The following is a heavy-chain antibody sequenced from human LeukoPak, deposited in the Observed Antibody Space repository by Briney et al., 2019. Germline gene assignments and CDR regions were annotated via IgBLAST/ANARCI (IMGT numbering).Heavy chain of an antibody. CDR1: GFTFSSSV. Sequence: GKSLRLSCAASGFTFSSSVMHWVRQAPGKGLEWVAGLSSDGNNRYYVDSVKGRFTISRDNSKNTLYLQMNSLRAEDTAVYYCAKVRVYYDFWSGLDYWGQGTLVTVSS. CDR2: LSSDGNNR. J-gene: IGHJ4*02. D-gene: IGHD3-3*01. V-gene: IGHV3-30*18. CDR3: AKVRVYYDFWSGLDY.